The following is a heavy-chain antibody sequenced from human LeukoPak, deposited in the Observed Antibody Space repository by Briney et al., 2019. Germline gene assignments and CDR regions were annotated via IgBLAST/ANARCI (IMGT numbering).Heavy chain of an antibody. V-gene: IGHV5-10-1*01. CDR3: ARLYDFWSGYHDAFDI. CDR2: IDPSDSYT. D-gene: IGHD3-3*01. CDR1: GYSFTSYW. J-gene: IGHJ3*02. Sequence: GESLRISCKGSGYSFTSYWISWVRQMPGKGLEWMGRIDPSDSYTNYSPSFQGHVTISADKSISTAYLQWSSLKASDTAMYYCARLYDFWSGYHDAFDIWGQGTMVTVSS.